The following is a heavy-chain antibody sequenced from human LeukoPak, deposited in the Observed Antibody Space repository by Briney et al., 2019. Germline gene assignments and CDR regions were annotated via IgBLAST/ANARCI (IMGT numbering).Heavy chain of an antibody. D-gene: IGHD3-16*01. V-gene: IGHV3-23*01. CDR1: GFTFSSYW. Sequence: GGSLRLSCAASGFTFSSYWMHWVRQAPGKGLEWVSAISGSGGSTYYADSVKGRFTISRDNSKNTLYLQMNSLRAEDTAVYYCAKDQSLLGGWYFDLWGRGTLVTVSS. CDR2: ISGSGGST. CDR3: AKDQSLLGGWYFDL. J-gene: IGHJ2*01.